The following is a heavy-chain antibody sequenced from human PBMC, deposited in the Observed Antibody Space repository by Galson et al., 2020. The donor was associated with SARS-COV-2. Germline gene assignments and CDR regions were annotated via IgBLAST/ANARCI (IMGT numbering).Heavy chain of an antibody. CDR1: GLTLSFYA. J-gene: IGHJ3*01. V-gene: IGHV3-23*01. CDR2: ISGSGDST. CDR3: AKNKRDLLDAFAV. Sequence: GGSLRLSCGASGLTLSFYAMSWVRQGPGKGREWVSAISGSGDSTNYADSVKGRFTIPRDTSKNTLFLQMNSLRAEDTAVYYCAKNKRDLLDAFAVWGQGTVVTVS. D-gene: IGHD1-26*01.